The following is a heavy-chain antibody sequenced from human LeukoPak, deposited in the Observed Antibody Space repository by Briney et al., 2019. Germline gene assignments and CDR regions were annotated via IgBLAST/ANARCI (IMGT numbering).Heavy chain of an antibody. Sequence: PGGSLRLSCAAFGFTFSGYSMNWVRQVPGKGLEWVSSISSSSSSIYYADSVKGRFTISRDNAKNSLYLQMNSLRAEDTAVYYCARANPPAISFFDYWGQGTLVTVSS. J-gene: IGHJ4*02. V-gene: IGHV3-21*01. CDR1: GFTFSGYS. CDR3: ARANPPAISFFDY. CDR2: ISSSSSSI. D-gene: IGHD3-9*01.